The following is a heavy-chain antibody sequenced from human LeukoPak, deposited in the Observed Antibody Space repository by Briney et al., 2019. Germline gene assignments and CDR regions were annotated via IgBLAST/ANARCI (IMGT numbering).Heavy chain of an antibody. Sequence: SQTLSLTCTVSGGSISSGGYYWGWIRQQPGKGLEWIGYIYYSWSTYYHPSLKSRVTISVDTTKNQLSLKLSSVTAAETAVYYCARAAGVVVPAAPRGTWFDPWGQGTLVTVSS. J-gene: IGHJ5*02. CDR1: GGSISSGGYY. V-gene: IGHV4-31*03. CDR3: ARAAGVVVPAAPRGTWFDP. CDR2: IYYSWST. D-gene: IGHD2-2*01.